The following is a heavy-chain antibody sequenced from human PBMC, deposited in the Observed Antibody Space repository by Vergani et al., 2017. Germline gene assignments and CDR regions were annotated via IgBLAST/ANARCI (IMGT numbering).Heavy chain of an antibody. CDR2: IHYSENT. D-gene: IGHD6-19*01. J-gene: IGHJ5*02. CDR1: FDSIRNLY. CDR3: ASDTHSGQRADR. V-gene: IGHV4-59*11. Sequence: QVQLQESGPGLVKSSETLSLTCSVSFDSIRNLYCNWIRQPPWKGLEWIGSIHYSENTNYNPSLKTRVTISVDTSKNQFSLTVTSVTAADTAVYYCASDTHSGQRADRWGQGILVTVTS.